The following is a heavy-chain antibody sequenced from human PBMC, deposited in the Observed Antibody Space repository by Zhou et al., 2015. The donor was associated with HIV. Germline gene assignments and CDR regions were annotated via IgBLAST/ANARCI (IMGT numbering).Heavy chain of an antibody. CDR3: ARDRGAARPDWRYFDL. CDR2: ITPVLGTP. D-gene: IGHD6-6*01. J-gene: IGHJ2*01. V-gene: IGHV1-69*06. CDR1: EGTFSSYG. Sequence: QVQLVQSGAEVKKPGSSVKVSCKPSEGTFSSYGISWVRQAPGQGLEWMGGITPVLGTPKYAQKFQGRVSITADRSTSTAYMELRSLRSEDTAVYYCARDRGAARPDWRYFDLWGRGTLVIVSS.